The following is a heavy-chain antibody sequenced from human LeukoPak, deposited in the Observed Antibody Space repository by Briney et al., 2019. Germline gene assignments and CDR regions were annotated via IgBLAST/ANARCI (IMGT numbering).Heavy chain of an antibody. J-gene: IGHJ5*02. CDR2: IRPRGGST. V-gene: IGHV1-46*01. CDR3: AREPPDNYWFDP. Sequence: GASVTVSCKASAYTFTIYYIHWVRQAPGQGLEYLGIIRPRGGSTDYAQKFQGRVTMTRDTSTSTVYMELSSLRSEDTAVYFCAREPPDNYWFDPWGQGTLVTVSS. D-gene: IGHD1-14*01. CDR1: AYTFTIYY.